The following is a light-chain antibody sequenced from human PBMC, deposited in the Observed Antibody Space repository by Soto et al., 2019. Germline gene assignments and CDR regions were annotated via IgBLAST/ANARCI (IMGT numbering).Light chain of an antibody. CDR2: ENN. CDR1: SSNIGNNY. Sequence: QSALTQPPSVSAAPGQKVTISCSGSSSNIGNNYVSWYQQLPGTAPKLLIYENNKRPSGIPDRFSGSKSGTSATLGITGLQAGEEADYYCGTWDSSLSAWVFGGGTKLTVL. CDR3: GTWDSSLSAWV. V-gene: IGLV1-51*02. J-gene: IGLJ3*02.